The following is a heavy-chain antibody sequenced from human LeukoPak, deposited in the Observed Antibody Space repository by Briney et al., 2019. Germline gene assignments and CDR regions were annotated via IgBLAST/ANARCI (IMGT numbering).Heavy chain of an antibody. V-gene: IGHV3-23*01. CDR2: ISGSGGST. Sequence: SGGSLRLSCTASGLIFRNYAMTWVRQAPGKGLEWVSAISGSGGSTYYADSVKGRFTISRDNSKNTLYLQMNSLRAEDTAVYYCAKDAPDYYGSGSYQSYDAFDIWGQGTMVTVSS. CDR1: GLIFRNYA. J-gene: IGHJ3*02. D-gene: IGHD3-10*01. CDR3: AKDAPDYYGSGSYQSYDAFDI.